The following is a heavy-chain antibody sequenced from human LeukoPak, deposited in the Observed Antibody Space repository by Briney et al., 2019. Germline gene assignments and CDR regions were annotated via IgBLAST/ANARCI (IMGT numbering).Heavy chain of an antibody. CDR3: ARAAPYYYDSSGYSAFDS. J-gene: IGHJ3*02. V-gene: IGHV3-48*02. CDR2: ISSTSSTI. Sequence: PGGSLRLACAASGFTFRSYSMHWVRQAPGKVLEWVSYISSTSSTIYYGDSMKGRFTISRDNAKNSLYLQMNSLRDEDTAVYYCARAAPYYYDSSGYSAFDSWGQGTMVTVSA. CDR1: GFTFRSYS. D-gene: IGHD3-22*01.